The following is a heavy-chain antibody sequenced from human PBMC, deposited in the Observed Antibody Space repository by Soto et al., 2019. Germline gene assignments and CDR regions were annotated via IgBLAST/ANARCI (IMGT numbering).Heavy chain of an antibody. CDR2: IYYSGST. D-gene: IGHD3-3*01. CDR1: GGSISSGDYY. Sequence: LSLTFTVSGGSISSGDYYWSWIRQPPGKGLEWIGYIYYSGSTYYNPSLKSRVTISVDTSKNQFSLKLSSVTAADTAVYYCARITIFGVVPYGMDVWGQGTTVTSP. V-gene: IGHV4-30-4*01. CDR3: ARITIFGVVPYGMDV. J-gene: IGHJ6*02.